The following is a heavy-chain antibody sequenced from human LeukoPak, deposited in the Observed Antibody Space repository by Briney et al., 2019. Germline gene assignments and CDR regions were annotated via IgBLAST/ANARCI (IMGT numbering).Heavy chain of an antibody. CDR2: ISSSSSYI. Sequence: PGGSLRLSCAASGFTFSSYSMNWVRQAPGKGLEWVSSISSSSSYIYYADSVKGRFTISRDNAKNSLYLQMNSLRAEDTAVYYCARALLSRDYGSGVGMDVWGQGTTVTVSS. V-gene: IGHV3-21*01. J-gene: IGHJ6*02. D-gene: IGHD4-17*01. CDR3: ARALLSRDYGSGVGMDV. CDR1: GFTFSSYS.